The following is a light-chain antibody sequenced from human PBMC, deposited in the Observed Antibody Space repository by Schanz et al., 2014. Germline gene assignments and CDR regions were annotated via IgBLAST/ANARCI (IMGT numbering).Light chain of an antibody. V-gene: IGLV1-40*01. CDR1: SSNIGAGYD. CDR3: SSYATTNTRV. CDR2: YTN. J-gene: IGLJ2*01. Sequence: QSVLTQPPSVSGAPGQRVTISCTGTSSNIGAGYDVHWYQQFPGKAPRLLIYYTNRRPSGVPDRFSGSKSGTSASLAITGLQAEDEADYYCSSYATTNTRVFGGGTKLTVL.